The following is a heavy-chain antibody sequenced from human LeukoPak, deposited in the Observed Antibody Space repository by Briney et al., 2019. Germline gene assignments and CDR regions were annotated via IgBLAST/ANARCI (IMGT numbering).Heavy chain of an antibody. CDR1: GFTFSSYA. CDR3: ARVPRGGSSGYTYYFDY. D-gene: IGHD3-22*01. J-gene: IGHJ4*02. CDR2: ISYDGSNK. V-gene: IGHV3-30*04. Sequence: PGRSLRLSCAASGFTFSSYAMHWVRQAPGKGLEWVAVISYDGSNKYYADSVKGRFTISRDISKNTLYLQMNSLRAEDTAVYYCARVPRGGSSGYTYYFDYWGQGTLVTVSS.